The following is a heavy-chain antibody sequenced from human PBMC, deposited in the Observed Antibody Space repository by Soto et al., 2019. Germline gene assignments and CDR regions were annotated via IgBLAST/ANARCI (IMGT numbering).Heavy chain of an antibody. CDR1: GYTFTSYY. CDR2: INPSGGST. D-gene: IGHD6-19*01. CDR3: ARDGSSGWYVGGYYYYGMDV. J-gene: IGHJ6*02. V-gene: IGHV1-46*01. Sequence: ASLKVSCKSSGYTFTSYYMHWVRQAPGKGLEWMGIINPSGGSTSYAQKFQGRVTMTRDTSTSTVYMELSSLRSEDTAVYYCARDGSSGWYVGGYYYYGMDVWGQGTTVTVSS.